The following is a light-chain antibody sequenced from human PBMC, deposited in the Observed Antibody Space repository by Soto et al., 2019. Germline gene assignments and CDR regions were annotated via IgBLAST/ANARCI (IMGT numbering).Light chain of an antibody. CDR2: DVS. Sequence: QSALTQPASVSGSPGQSITISCTGSSSDVRGYNYVSWFQQHPGKAPKLMFYDVSNRPSGISDRFSGSKSGNTASLTISGLQAEDEADYYCSSYTTGSTVVVFGGGTKVTVL. J-gene: IGLJ3*02. CDR1: SSDVRGYNY. V-gene: IGLV2-14*01. CDR3: SSYTTGSTVVV.